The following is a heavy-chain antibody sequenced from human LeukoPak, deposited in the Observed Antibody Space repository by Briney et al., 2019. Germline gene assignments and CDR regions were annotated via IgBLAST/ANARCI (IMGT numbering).Heavy chain of an antibody. CDR3: AREKPVIADN. CDR2: ISQDGSEK. CDR1: GFTFSSYW. D-gene: IGHD3-22*01. V-gene: IGHV3-7*01. J-gene: IGHJ4*02. Sequence: PGGSLRLSCAASGFTFSSYWMSRVRQAPGKGLEWVACISQDGSEKRYVASVKGRFTISRDNAKDSLYLQINSLRDEDTAVYYCAREKPVIADNWGQGALVTVSS.